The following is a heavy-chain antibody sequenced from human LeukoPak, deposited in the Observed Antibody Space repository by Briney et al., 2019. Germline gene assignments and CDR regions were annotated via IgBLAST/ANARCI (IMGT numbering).Heavy chain of an antibody. D-gene: IGHD3-10*01. CDR3: ASTVLLWFGEYPSYYFDY. J-gene: IGHJ4*02. CDR2: ISAYNGNT. V-gene: IGHV1-18*01. CDR1: GYTFTSYG. Sequence: ASVKVSCKASGYTFTSYGISWVRQAPGQGLEWMGWISAYNGNTNYAQKLQGRVTMTTDTSTSTAYMEQRSLRSDDTAVYYCASTVLLWFGEYPSYYFDYWGQGTLVTVSS.